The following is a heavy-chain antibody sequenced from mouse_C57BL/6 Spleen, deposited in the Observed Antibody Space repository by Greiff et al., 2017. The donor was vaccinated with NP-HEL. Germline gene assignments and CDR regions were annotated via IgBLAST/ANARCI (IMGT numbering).Heavy chain of an antibody. CDR1: GFTFSSYA. CDR2: ISDGGSYT. Sequence: EVKLVESGGGLVKPGGSLKLSCAASGFTFSSYAMSWVRQTPEKRLEWVATISDGGSYTYYPDNVKGRFTISRDNAKNNLYLQMSHLKSEDTAMYYCARGGDYYGSSYGFDYWGQGTTLTVSS. J-gene: IGHJ2*01. V-gene: IGHV5-4*03. CDR3: ARGGDYYGSSYGFDY. D-gene: IGHD1-1*01.